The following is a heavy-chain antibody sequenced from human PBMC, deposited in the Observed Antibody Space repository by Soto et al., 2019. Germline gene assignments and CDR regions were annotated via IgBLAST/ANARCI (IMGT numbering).Heavy chain of an antibody. Sequence: GGSLRLSCAASGFIFSSYSMNWVRQAPGKGLEWVSSISSSSSYIYYADSVKGRFTISRDNAKNSLYLQMNSLRAEDTAVYYCARDTNDFWSGYPRYAFDIWGQGTMVTVSS. D-gene: IGHD3-3*01. V-gene: IGHV3-21*01. CDR3: ARDTNDFWSGYPRYAFDI. J-gene: IGHJ3*02. CDR1: GFIFSSYS. CDR2: ISSSSSYI.